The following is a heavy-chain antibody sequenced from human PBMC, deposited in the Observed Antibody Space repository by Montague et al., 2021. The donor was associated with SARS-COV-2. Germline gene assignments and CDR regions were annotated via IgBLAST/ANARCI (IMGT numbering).Heavy chain of an antibody. CDR2: IYYSGSS. V-gene: IGHV4-59*01. J-gene: IGHJ4*02. CDR1: GDSISSYY. CDR3: ARASVARRGRGY. Sequence: SETLSLTCTVSGDSISSYYWSWIRQPPGKGLEWIGFIYYSGSSNYNPSLESRVTITVDTSKNEFSLKLSSVTAADTAVYYCARASVARRGRGYWGQGTLVTVSS.